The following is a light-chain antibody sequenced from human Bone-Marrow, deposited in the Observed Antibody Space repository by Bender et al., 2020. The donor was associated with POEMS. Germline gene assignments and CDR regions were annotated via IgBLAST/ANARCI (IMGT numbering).Light chain of an antibody. V-gene: IGLV2-14*01. J-gene: IGLJ1*01. CDR2: DVS. CDR3: TSFSTTNTVFV. Sequence: QSALPQPASMSGSPGQSITISCTGTSSDVGASDLVSWYQQHPGKRPKLMIFDVSDRPSGISHRFSGSKSGNTASLTISGLQAEDEADYYCTSFSTTNTVFVFGSGTQVTVL. CDR1: SSDVGASDL.